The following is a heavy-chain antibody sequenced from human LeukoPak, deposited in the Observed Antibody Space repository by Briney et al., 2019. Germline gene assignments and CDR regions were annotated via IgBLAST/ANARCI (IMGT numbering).Heavy chain of an antibody. CDR2: IRSKANSYAT. CDR1: GFTFSGSA. CDR3: TRQEDIVVVPAPNYYYYYYMDV. V-gene: IGHV3-73*01. D-gene: IGHD2-2*01. J-gene: IGHJ6*03. Sequence: PGGSLRLSCAASGFTFSGSAMHWVRQASGKGLEWVGRIRSKANSYATAYAASVKGRFTISRDDSKNTAYLQMNSLKTEDTAVYYCTRQEDIVVVPAPNYYYYYYMDVWGKGTTVTVSS.